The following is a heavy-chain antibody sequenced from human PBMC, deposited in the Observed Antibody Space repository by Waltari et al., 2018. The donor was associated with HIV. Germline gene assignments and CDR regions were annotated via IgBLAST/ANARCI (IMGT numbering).Heavy chain of an antibody. CDR3: AREGIVAAPFDF. D-gene: IGHD2-15*01. Sequence: QVQLVESGGGLVQPGGSLRLPCAAPGSIFRDFAIHWVRQAPGKGLEWVAVISRDGSSKYYADSVQGRFTISRDNSKNSLHLHMNSLRPKDTAVYYCAREGIVAAPFDFWGLGTLVTVSS. CDR1: GSIFRDFA. V-gene: IGHV3-30*01. CDR2: ISRDGSSK. J-gene: IGHJ4*02.